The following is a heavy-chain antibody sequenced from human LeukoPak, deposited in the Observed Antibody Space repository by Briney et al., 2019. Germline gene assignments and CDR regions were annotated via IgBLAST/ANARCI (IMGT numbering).Heavy chain of an antibody. V-gene: IGHV4-4*09. CDR2: IFSSGST. CDR1: GGSPSPYY. J-gene: IGHJ4*02. Sequence: SETLSLTCSVSGGSPSPYYWSWIRQPPGKGLEWIGYIFSSGSTNYNPSLKSRVTISVDTSRNQFSLKLSSVTAADTAVYYCARRQIYFDHWGQGTLVTVSS. CDR3: ARRQIYFDH.